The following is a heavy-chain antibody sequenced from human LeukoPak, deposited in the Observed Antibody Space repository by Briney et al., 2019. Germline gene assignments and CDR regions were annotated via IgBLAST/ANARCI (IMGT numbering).Heavy chain of an antibody. CDR1: GGSFSGYY. Sequence: SQTLSITFAAYGGSFSGYYWRWLRYPPGKGLERLGEVNHGGGANYNPSLKSRVTMSVDTSKNHFSLELSSVTAADTAIYYCARANAVTTVLFDLWGRGTLVTVSS. CDR3: ARANAVTTVLFDL. J-gene: IGHJ2*01. D-gene: IGHD4-17*01. CDR2: VNHGGGA. V-gene: IGHV4-34*01.